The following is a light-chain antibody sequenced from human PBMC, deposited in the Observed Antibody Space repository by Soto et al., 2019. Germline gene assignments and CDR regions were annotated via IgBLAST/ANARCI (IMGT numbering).Light chain of an antibody. CDR2: DAS. Sequence: EIVLTQSPATLSLSPGERATLSCRASQSVSSYLAWYQQKPGQAPRLLIYDASNRATGIPARFSGSGSGTDFTITISILEPEDFAVYYCQQRSNWVTFGQGTRLEIK. V-gene: IGKV3-11*01. CDR3: QQRSNWVT. CDR1: QSVSSY. J-gene: IGKJ5*01.